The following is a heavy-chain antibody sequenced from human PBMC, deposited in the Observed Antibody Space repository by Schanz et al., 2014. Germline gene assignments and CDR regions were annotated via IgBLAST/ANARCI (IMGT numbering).Heavy chain of an antibody. V-gene: IGHV3-33*01. CDR3: ARDGDFDY. CDR1: GFTFSSYG. CDR2: IWYDGSNK. Sequence: VQLLESGGGFVQPGRSLRLSCAASGFTFSSYGMHWVRQAPGKGLEWVAIIWYDGSNKYYADSVKGRFTISRDNSKNTLFLQMSSLRAEDTAVYYCARDGDFDYWGQGTLVTVSS. J-gene: IGHJ4*02.